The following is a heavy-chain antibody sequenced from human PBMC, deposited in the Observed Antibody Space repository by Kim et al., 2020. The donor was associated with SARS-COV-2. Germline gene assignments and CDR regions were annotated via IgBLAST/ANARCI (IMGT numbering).Heavy chain of an antibody. CDR1: GFTFSNYS. J-gene: IGHJ4*02. Sequence: GGSLRLSCAASGFTFSNYSMNWVRQAPGKGLEWVSYISSSSKNRYYADSVKGRFTISRDDAENSLYLQMNSLRDEDSAVYYCARDTTSSSDPLDYWGQRTLVTVSS. V-gene: IGHV3-48*02. CDR3: ARDTTSSSDPLDY. CDR2: ISSSSKNR. D-gene: IGHD6-6*01.